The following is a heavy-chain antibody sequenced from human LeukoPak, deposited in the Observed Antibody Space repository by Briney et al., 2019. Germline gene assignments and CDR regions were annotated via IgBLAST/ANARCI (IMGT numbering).Heavy chain of an antibody. V-gene: IGHV1-18*01. D-gene: IGHD1-26*01. CDR3: ARRGRDSWKGNWFDP. J-gene: IGHJ5*02. CDR1: GYTFTSYG. CDR2: ISAYNGNT. Sequence: GASVKVSCKASGYTFTSYGISWVRQAPGQGLEWMGWISAYNGNTNYAQKLQGRVTMTTDTSTSTAYMELRSLRSDDTAVYYCARRGRDSWKGNWFDPWGQGTLVTVSS.